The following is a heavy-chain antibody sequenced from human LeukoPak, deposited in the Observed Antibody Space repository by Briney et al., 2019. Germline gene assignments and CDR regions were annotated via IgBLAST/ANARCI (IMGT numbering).Heavy chain of an antibody. CDR3: ARGGDGYNYGGAFDI. CDR1: GFTFSSYG. Sequence: GGSLRLSCAASGFTFSSYGMSWVRQAPGKGLEWVSAISGSGGSTYYADSVKGRFTISRDNSKNTLYLQMNSLRAGDTAVYYCARGGDGYNYGGAFDIWGQGTMVTVSS. D-gene: IGHD5-24*01. V-gene: IGHV3-23*01. CDR2: ISGSGGST. J-gene: IGHJ3*02.